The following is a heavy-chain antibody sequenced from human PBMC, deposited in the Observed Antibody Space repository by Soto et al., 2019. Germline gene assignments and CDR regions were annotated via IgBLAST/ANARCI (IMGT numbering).Heavy chain of an antibody. J-gene: IGHJ5*02. CDR3: ARLYGKTIAARPVWFDP. V-gene: IGHV1-2*02. CDR2: INPNSGGS. Sequence: GASVKVSLKASGYTFTDYYIHWVRQAPGQGLEWMGWINPNSGGSNYPQKFQGRITMTRDTSISTAYMELSRLRSDDTAVYYCARLYGKTIAARPVWFDPWGQGTLVTVSS. D-gene: IGHD6-6*01. CDR1: GYTFTDYY.